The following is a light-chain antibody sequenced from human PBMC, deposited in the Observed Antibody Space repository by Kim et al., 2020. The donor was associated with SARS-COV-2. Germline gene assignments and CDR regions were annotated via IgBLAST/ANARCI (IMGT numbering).Light chain of an antibody. CDR3: DSRDSSSDHVL. J-gene: IGLJ3*02. V-gene: IGLV3-19*01. CDR2: GKN. CDR1: SLRSYH. Sequence: SSELTQDTAVSVALGQTVRITCQGDSLRSYHASWYQQKSGQAPVLIMSGKNTRPSGIPDRFSGSSSRNTASLTITGAQAEDEADYYCDSRDSSSDHVLFG.